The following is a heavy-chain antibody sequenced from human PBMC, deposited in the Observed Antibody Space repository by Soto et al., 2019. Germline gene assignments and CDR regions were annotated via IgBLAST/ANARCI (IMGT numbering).Heavy chain of an antibody. CDR1: GGTFSSYA. V-gene: IGHV1-69*12. J-gene: IGHJ6*02. CDR3: XXXXXWVXARVXYYYYGMDV. CDR2: IIPIFGTA. D-gene: IGHD2-15*01. Sequence: QVQLVQSGAEMKKPGSSVKVSCKASGGTFSSYAISWVRQAPGQGLEWMGGIIPIFGTANYAQKFQGRVTITADEXXXXXXXEXXXLXXXXXXXXXXXXXXXWVXARVXYYYYGMDVWGQGTTVTVSS.